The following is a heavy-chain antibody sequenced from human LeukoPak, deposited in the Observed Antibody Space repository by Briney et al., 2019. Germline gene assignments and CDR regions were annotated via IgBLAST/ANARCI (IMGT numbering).Heavy chain of an antibody. CDR2: FSSAGST. V-gene: IGHV3-23*01. J-gene: IGHJ4*02. CDR3: AKVAPYTSSSFYFDY. CDR1: GFAFPTYA. D-gene: IGHD6-6*01. Sequence: GGFLGLSCVASGFAFPTYAMMWVRQAPGKGLEWVSAFSSAGSTYYADSVKGRFTISRDNSKNTLFLQMNSLRVEDTAIYYCAKVAPYTSSSFYFDYWGQGTLVTVSS.